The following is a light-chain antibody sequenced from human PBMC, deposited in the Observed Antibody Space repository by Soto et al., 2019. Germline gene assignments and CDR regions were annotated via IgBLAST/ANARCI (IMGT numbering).Light chain of an antibody. J-gene: IGKJ4*01. CDR3: MQKKQFPFT. V-gene: IGKV2-24*01. CDR2: KVS. Sequence: DIVLTQTPLSSPATLGQPASISCRSSRSLVHSDGKTYLSWVQQRPGQPPRLLIYKVSNRFSGVPDRFTGSGAGTDFTLKISRVAAEDVGTYYCMQKKQFPFTFGGGTKVDIK. CDR1: RSLVHSDGKTY.